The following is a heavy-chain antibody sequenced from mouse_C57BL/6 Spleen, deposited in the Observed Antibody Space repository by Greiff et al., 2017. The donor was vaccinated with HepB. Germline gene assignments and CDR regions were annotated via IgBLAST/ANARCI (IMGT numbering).Heavy chain of an antibody. V-gene: IGHV1-15*01. CDR1: GYTFTDYE. CDR3: TRRYYYSNYLKAMDY. Sequence: VQLQQSGAELVRPGASVTLSCKASGYTFTDYEMHWVKQTPVHGLEWIGAIDPETGGTAYNQKFKGKAILTADKSSSTAYMELRSLTSEDSAVYYCTRRYYYSNYLKAMDYWGQGTSVTVSS. J-gene: IGHJ4*01. CDR2: IDPETGGT. D-gene: IGHD2-5*01.